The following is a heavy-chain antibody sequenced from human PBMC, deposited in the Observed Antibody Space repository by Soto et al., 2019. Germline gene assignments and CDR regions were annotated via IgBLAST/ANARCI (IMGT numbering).Heavy chain of an antibody. CDR1: GFTFSTHS. CDR2: ITSSSVT. D-gene: IGHD2-2*01. Sequence: GGSLRLSCAASGFTFSTHSMNWVRQAPGKGLEWISYITSSSVTMYADSVKGRFTISRDNAKNSLYLQMSSLRVEDTTVYFCVGEVGFQLIYWGQGTLVTVSS. J-gene: IGHJ4*02. V-gene: IGHV3-48*01. CDR3: VGEVGFQLIY.